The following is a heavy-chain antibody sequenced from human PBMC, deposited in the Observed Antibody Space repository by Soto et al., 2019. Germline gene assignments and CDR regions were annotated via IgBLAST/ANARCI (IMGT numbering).Heavy chain of an antibody. J-gene: IGHJ6*02. CDR2: ISYDGSNK. Sequence: PGGSLRLSCAASGFTFGSYAMHWVRQAPGKGLEWVAVISYDGSNKYYADSVKGRFTISRDNSKNTLYLQMNSLRAEDTAVYYCAIEPSYYYGSGSYSEPDSMDVWGQGTTVTVSS. CDR3: AIEPSYYYGSGSYSEPDSMDV. D-gene: IGHD3-10*01. V-gene: IGHV3-30*04. CDR1: GFTFGSYA.